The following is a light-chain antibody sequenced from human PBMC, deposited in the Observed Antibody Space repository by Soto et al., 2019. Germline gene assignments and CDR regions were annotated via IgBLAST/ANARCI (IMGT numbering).Light chain of an antibody. V-gene: IGLV2-8*01. CDR1: SSDVGGYNY. Sequence: QSALTQPPSASGSPGQSVAISCTGTSSDVGGYNYVSWYQQLPGKAPKLMIYEVNKRPSGVPDRFSGSKSGDTASLTISGLQADDEADYYCCPCAGDYTTYVSGTGTKVTV. CDR3: CPCAGDYTTYV. J-gene: IGLJ1*01. CDR2: EVN.